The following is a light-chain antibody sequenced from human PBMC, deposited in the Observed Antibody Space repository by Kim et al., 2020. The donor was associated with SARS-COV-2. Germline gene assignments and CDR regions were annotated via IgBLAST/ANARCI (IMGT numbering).Light chain of an antibody. V-gene: IGKV1-5*03. CDR1: QSISIW. J-gene: IGKJ1*01. Sequence: ASVGDRLTITCRASQSISIWLAWYQQKPGKAPKLLIYRASTLESGVPSRFSGSGSGTEFTLTISSLQPDDFATYYCQQYKSFPWTFGQGTKVDIK. CDR2: RAS. CDR3: QQYKSFPWT.